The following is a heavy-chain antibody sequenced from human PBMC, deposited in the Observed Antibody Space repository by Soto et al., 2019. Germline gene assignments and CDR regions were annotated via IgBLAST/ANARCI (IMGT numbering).Heavy chain of an antibody. CDR3: ERGYYASVSYGMDV. D-gene: IGHD3-10*01. CDR1: GGSISSGGYY. CDR2: SYYSGST. J-gene: IGHJ6*02. V-gene: IGHV4-31*03. Sequence: SETLSLTCTVSGGSISSGGYYWSWIRQGPGKGREWSGYSYYSGSTYYNPSLKIRCTVSLCTANNQFSLKVSSVAAADTAVYYCERGYYASVSYGMDVWGQGTTVTVSS.